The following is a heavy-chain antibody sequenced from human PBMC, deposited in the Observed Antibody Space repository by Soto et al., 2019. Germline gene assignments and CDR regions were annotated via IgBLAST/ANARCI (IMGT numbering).Heavy chain of an antibody. D-gene: IGHD6-13*01. J-gene: IGHJ6*02. V-gene: IGHV3-30-3*01. CDR2: ISYDGSNK. Sequence: GGSLRLSCAASGFTFSSYAMHWVRQVPGKGLEWVAVISYDGSNKYYADSVKGRFTISRDNSKNTLYLQMNSLRAEDTAVYYCARVVPRQYTAYYYYGMDVWGQGTTVTVSS. CDR1: GFTFSSYA. CDR3: ARVVPRQYTAYYYYGMDV.